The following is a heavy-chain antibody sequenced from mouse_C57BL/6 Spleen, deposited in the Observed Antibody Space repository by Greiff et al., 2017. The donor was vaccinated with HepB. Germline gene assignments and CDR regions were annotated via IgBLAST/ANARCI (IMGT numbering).Heavy chain of an antibody. D-gene: IGHD2-4*01. CDR3: ARSRYDYDIAY. V-gene: IGHV1-81*01. CDR1: GYTFTSYG. J-gene: IGHJ3*01. CDR2: IYPRSGNT. Sequence: QVQLQQSGAELARPGASVKLSCKASGYTFTSYGISWVKQRTGQGLEWIGEIYPRSGNTYYNEKFKGKATLTADNSSSTAYMELRSLTSEDSAVYFCARSRYDYDIAYWGQGTLVTVSA.